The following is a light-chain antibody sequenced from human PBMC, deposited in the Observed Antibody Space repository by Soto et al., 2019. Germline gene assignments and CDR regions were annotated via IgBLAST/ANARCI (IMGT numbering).Light chain of an antibody. CDR1: SSNIGSNS. J-gene: IGLJ3*02. V-gene: IGLV1-44*01. Sequence: QAVVTQPPSASGTPGQRVTISCSGSSSNIGSNSVNWYQQFPGAAPKLLIHTNNQGPSGVPDRFSGSKSGTSASLAISGLQSEDEADYYCAAWDDSLNGWVFGGGTKVTVL. CDR3: AAWDDSLNGWV. CDR2: TNN.